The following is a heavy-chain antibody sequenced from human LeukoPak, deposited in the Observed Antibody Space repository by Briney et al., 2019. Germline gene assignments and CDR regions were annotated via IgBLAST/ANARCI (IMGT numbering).Heavy chain of an antibody. V-gene: IGHV3-48*03. CDR1: GFPFSSFE. D-gene: IGHD6-19*01. J-gene: IGHJ4*02. CDR3: AREGGGWYFDY. CDR2: ISSSGSTI. Sequence: GGSLRLSCAASGFPFSSFEMNWVRQAPGKGLEWVSYISSSGSTIYYADSVKGRFTISRDNDKNSLYLQMNSLRAEDTALYYCAREGGGWYFDYWGQGTLVTVSS.